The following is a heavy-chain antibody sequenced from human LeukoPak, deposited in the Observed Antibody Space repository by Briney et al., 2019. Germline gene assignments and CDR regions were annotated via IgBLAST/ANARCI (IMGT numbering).Heavy chain of an antibody. J-gene: IGHJ5*02. D-gene: IGHD3-10*01. V-gene: IGHV1-18*01. CDR1: GYTFTSYG. CDR2: ISPYNGNT. CDR3: ARTPRGLPSFNWFDP. Sequence: ASVKVSCKASGYTFTSYGINWVRQAPGQGLEWVGWISPYNGNTNSAQKLQGRVTMTTDTSTTTAYMELRSLRSDDTAVYYCARTPRGLPSFNWFDPWGQGTLVTASS.